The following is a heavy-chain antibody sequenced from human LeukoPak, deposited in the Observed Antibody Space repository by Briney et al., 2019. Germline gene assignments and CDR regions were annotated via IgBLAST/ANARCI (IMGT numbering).Heavy chain of an antibody. Sequence: GGSLTLSCAASGFTFSSYDLSWVRQAPGKGLEWVSAISGSGGSTYSADSVKGRFTISRDNSKSTLYLQMNSLRAEDTAVFYCAKEEISSFYCGYWGQGTLVTVSS. CDR2: ISGSGGST. D-gene: IGHD3-16*02. CDR3: AKEEISSFYCGY. J-gene: IGHJ4*02. CDR1: GFTFSSYD. V-gene: IGHV3-23*01.